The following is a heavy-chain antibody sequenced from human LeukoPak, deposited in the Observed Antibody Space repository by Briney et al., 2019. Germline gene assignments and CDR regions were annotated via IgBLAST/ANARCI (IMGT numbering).Heavy chain of an antibody. CDR1: GYTFTSNW. CDR2: IYPGDSDT. D-gene: IGHD1-26*01. V-gene: IGHV5-51*01. J-gene: IGHJ4*02. CDR3: AKDSGSWYFDS. Sequence: GESLKISCKGSGYTFTSNWIGWVRQMPGEGLEWMGIIYPGDSDTRYSPSFQGQVTISADKSISTAYLQWTSLKASDAAMYYCAKDSGSWYFDSWGQGTLVTVSS.